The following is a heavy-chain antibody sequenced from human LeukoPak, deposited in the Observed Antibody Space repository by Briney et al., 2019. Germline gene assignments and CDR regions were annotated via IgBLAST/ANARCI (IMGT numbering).Heavy chain of an antibody. J-gene: IGHJ4*02. CDR3: AKRLVDSSGWWYFDY. V-gene: IGHV3-23*01. Sequence: GGSLRLSCAASRFTFSNYGVNWVRQAPGKGLEWVSAISGSGGSTYYADSVKGRFTISRDNSKNTLYLQMNSLRAEDTAVYYCAKRLVDSSGWWYFDYWGQGTLVTVSS. CDR1: RFTFSNYG. CDR2: ISGSGGST. D-gene: IGHD6-19*01.